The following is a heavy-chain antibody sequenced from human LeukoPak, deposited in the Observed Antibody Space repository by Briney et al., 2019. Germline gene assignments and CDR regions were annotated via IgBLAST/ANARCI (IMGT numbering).Heavy chain of an antibody. CDR3: AKADRYSSSWYVFQH. CDR2: ISGSGGST. D-gene: IGHD6-13*01. V-gene: IGHV3-23*01. CDR1: GFTFSSYA. J-gene: IGHJ1*01. Sequence: GGSPILSCAASGFTFSSYAMSWVRQAPGKGLEWVSAISGSGGSTYYADSVKGRFTISRDNSKNTLYLQMNSLRAEDTAVYYCAKADRYSSSWYVFQHWGQGTLVTVSS.